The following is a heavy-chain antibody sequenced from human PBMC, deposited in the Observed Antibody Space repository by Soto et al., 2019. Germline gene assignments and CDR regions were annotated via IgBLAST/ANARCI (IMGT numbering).Heavy chain of an antibody. J-gene: IGHJ5*02. CDR2: ISPGSRYP. Sequence: VGSLRLSCAGSGFTFGDSYMSWIRQAPGKGLEWLSYISPGSRYPAYADSVKGGFTISRDNAKRSLYLQMMSLTAEDTAIYYCVRGGGGGLFDPWGQGTMVTVS. V-gene: IGHV3-11*06. CDR1: GFTFGDSY. CDR3: VRGGGGGLFDP. D-gene: IGHD2-15*01.